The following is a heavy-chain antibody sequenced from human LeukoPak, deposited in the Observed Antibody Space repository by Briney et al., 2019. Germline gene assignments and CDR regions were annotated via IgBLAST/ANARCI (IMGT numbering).Heavy chain of an antibody. CDR1: GGSISSGSYY. V-gene: IGHV4-61*02. J-gene: IGHJ5*02. Sequence: SQTLSLTRTVSGGSISSGSYYWSWIRQPAGKGLEWIGRIYTSGSTNYNPSLKSRVTISVDTSKNQFSLKLSSVTAADTAVYYCARGTGIAAAGKNWFDPWGQGTLVTVSS. CDR3: ARGTGIAAAGKNWFDP. D-gene: IGHD6-13*01. CDR2: IYTSGST.